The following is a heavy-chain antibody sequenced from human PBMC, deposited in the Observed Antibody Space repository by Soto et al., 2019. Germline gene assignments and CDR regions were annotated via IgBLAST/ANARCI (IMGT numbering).Heavy chain of an antibody. CDR1: GYNFNTYA. D-gene: IGHD3-16*02. Sequence: QVQFVQSGAEGEKPGASVKVSCKASGYNFNTYALHWVRQAPGQRLEWMGWINAANGNTKYSQNFQGRVSITRDTSATTVFMELSSLRSEDTAVYYCTRSAVRPSGGLIGPFDCWGQGTLVTVSA. J-gene: IGHJ4*02. CDR3: TRSAVRPSGGLIGPFDC. CDR2: INAANGNT. V-gene: IGHV1-3*01.